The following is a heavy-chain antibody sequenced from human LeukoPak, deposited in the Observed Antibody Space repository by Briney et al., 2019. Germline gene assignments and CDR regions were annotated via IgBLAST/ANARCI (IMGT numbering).Heavy chain of an antibody. CDR3: AKDPPLIAAAGEDAFDI. D-gene: IGHD6-13*01. CDR2: ISYDGSNK. V-gene: IGHV3-30*18. CDR1: GFTFSSYG. J-gene: IGHJ3*02. Sequence: GRSLRLSCAASGFTFSSYGMHWVRQAPGKGLEWVAVISYDGSNKYYADSVKGRFTISRDNSKNTLYLQMNSLRAEDTAVYYCAKDPPLIAAAGEDAFDIWGQGTMVTVSS.